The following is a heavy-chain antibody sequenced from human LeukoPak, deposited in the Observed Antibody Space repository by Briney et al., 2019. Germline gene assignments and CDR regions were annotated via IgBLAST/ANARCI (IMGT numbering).Heavy chain of an antibody. CDR2: ISDSGGST. J-gene: IGHJ4*02. CDR1: RFTYSTCG. V-gene: IGHV3-23*01. D-gene: IGHD2-2*01. Sequence: GGSLRLSCAASRFTYSTCGMSWVRQAPGKGLEWVSTISDSGGSTYYADSVKGRFTISRDNSKNTLYMQMNSLRAEDTAVYYCAKAVVIVPTATPFDYWGQGTLVTVSS. CDR3: AKAVVIVPTATPFDY.